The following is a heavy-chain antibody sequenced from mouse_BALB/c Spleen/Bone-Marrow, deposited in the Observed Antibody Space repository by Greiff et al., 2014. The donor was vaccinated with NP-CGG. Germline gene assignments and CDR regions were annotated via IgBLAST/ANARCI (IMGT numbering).Heavy chain of an antibody. Sequence: LVKTGASVKISCKASGYSFTGYYMHWAKQSHGKSLEWIGYISCYNGATSYNQKFKGKATFTVDTSSSTAYMRFNSLTSEDSAVCYCARSCGAYGYDGGYYFDYWGQGTTLTVSS. V-gene: IGHV1S34*01. CDR1: GYSFTGYY. CDR3: ARSCGAYGYDGGYYFDY. D-gene: IGHD2-2*01. CDR2: ISCYNGAT. J-gene: IGHJ2*01.